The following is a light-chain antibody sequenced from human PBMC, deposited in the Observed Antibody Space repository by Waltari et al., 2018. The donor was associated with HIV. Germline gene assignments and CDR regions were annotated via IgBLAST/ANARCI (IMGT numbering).Light chain of an antibody. J-gene: IGLJ1*01. CDR3: CSYAGSYTFV. V-gene: IGLV2-11*01. Sequence: QSALTQPRSVSGSPGQSVTISCTGTSSDVGGYNYVSWYQQHPGKAPNIMIYGVSKRPSGVPDRFSGSKSGNTASLTISGLQAEDEADYYCCSYAGSYTFVFGTGTKVTVL. CDR2: GVS. CDR1: SSDVGGYNY.